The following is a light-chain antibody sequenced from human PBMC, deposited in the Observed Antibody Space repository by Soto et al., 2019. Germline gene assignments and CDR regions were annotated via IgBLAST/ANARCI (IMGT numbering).Light chain of an antibody. CDR2: EVN. J-gene: IGLJ1*01. Sequence: QSALAQPASVSGSPGQSITISCTGTSSDVGAYNYVPWYQQHPGKAPKLMIYEVNYRPSGVSNRFSGSKSGITASPTISGLQAEYEADYYCSSYASTSSSVFGSGTKVTV. V-gene: IGLV2-14*01. CDR3: SSYASTSSSV. CDR1: SSDVGAYNY.